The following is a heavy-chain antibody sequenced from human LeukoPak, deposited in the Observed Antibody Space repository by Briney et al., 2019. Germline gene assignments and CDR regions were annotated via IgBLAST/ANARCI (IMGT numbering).Heavy chain of an antibody. CDR3: AKLEGAAAGPDYFDY. CDR1: GFTFSSYA. D-gene: IGHD6-13*01. Sequence: GGSLRLSCAASGFTFSSYAMSWVRQAPGKGLEWVSAISGSGGSTYYADSVKGRFTISRDNSKNTLYLQMNSLRAEDTAAYYCAKLEGAAAGPDYFDYWGQGTLVTVSS. CDR2: ISGSGGST. J-gene: IGHJ4*02. V-gene: IGHV3-23*01.